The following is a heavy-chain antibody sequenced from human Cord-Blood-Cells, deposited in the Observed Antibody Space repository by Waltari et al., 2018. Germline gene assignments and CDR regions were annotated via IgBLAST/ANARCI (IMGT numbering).Heavy chain of an antibody. V-gene: IGHV1-69*01. D-gene: IGHD3-10*01. Sequence: QVQLVQSGAEVKKPGSSVKVSCKASGGTFSSYAISWVRQAPGQGLEWMGGIIPSFGTANYAQKFQGRVTITADESTSTAYMELSSLRSEDTAVYYCARDTYGITMVQGAYFDYWGQGTLVTVSS. CDR1: GGTFSSYA. CDR2: IIPSFGTA. CDR3: ARDTYGITMVQGAYFDY. J-gene: IGHJ4*02.